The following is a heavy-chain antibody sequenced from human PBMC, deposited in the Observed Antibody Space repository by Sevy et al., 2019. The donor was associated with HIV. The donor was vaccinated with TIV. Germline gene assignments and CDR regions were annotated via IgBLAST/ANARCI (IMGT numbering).Heavy chain of an antibody. V-gene: IGHV3-21*01. D-gene: IGHD2-15*01. Sequence: GGSMRLSCAASGFTFSSYSMNWVRQAPGKGLEWVSSISSSSSYIYYADSVKGRFTISRDNAKNSLYLQMNSLRAEDTAVYYCARAAPRAFDIWGQGTMVTVSS. CDR3: ARAAPRAFDI. J-gene: IGHJ3*02. CDR2: ISSSSSYI. CDR1: GFTFSSYS.